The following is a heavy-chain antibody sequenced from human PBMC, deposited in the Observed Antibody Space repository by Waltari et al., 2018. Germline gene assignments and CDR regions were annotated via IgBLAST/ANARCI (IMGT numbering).Heavy chain of an antibody. CDR1: GGSISSYY. J-gene: IGHJ6*02. CDR3: ARSSNGYNWNYVQWATNGMDV. CDR2: IYYSGST. Sequence: QVQLQESGPGLVKPSETLSLTCTVSGGSISSYYWSWIRQPPGKGLEWIGYIYYSGSTNYNPSLKRRVTISVDTSKNQFSLKLSSVTAADTAVYYCARSSNGYNWNYVQWATNGMDVWGQGTTVTVSS. D-gene: IGHD1-7*01. V-gene: IGHV4-59*01.